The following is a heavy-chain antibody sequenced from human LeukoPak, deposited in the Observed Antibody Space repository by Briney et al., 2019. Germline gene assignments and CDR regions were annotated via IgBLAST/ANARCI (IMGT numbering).Heavy chain of an antibody. J-gene: IGHJ3*02. CDR2: IYYTGST. V-gene: IGHV4-59*01. Sequence: SENLSLTCSVSGGYISSYYWSWIRQPPGKGLEWIGYIYYTGSTNYNPSLESRVTISIDTSKKQLSLKLRSVTAADTAVYYCARDRRESSKPNDAFDIWGQGTMVTVSS. D-gene: IGHD4-11*01. CDR3: ARDRRESSKPNDAFDI. CDR1: GGYISSYY.